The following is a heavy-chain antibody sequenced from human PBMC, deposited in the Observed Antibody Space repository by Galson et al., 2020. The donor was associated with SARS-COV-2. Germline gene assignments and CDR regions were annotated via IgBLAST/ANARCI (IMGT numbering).Heavy chain of an antibody. J-gene: IGHJ6*02. CDR1: GDSISSESYY. V-gene: IGHV4-39*07. Sequence: ASETLSLTCTVSGDSISSESYYWGWIRQPPGKGLEWIGSIYYSGTTYSNPSLKSRITISVDTSKNQFSLELSSVTAAATAVYYCARVPLIAAAYYYDDYGMDVWGQGTTVTVSS. CDR2: IYYSGTT. CDR3: ARVPLIAAAYYYDDYGMDV. D-gene: IGHD6-25*01.